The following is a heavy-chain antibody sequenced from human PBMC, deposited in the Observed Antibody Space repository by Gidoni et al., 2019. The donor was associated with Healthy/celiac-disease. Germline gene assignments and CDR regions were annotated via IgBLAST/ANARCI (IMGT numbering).Heavy chain of an antibody. V-gene: IGHV4-59*01. J-gene: IGHJ6*02. CDR1: GGSISSYY. CDR3: ARDPTGAPLYGMDV. CDR2: IYYSGST. Sequence: QVQLQESGPGLVKPSETLSLTCTVSGGSISSYYWSWIRQPPGKGLEWIGYIYYSGSTNYNPSLKSRVTISVDTSKNQFSLKLSSVTAADTAVYYCARDPTGAPLYGMDVWGQGTTVTVSS.